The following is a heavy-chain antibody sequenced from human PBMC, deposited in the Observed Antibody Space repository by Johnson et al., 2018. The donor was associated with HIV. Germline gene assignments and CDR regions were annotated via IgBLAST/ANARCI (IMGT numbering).Heavy chain of an antibody. CDR3: TTDLGYYDSSGDAFDI. Sequence: VQLVESGGGSVKSGGSLRVSCAASGFTFSNAWMNWVRQAPGKGLEWVGRIKSESDGGTTDYPTPVKCRFTISRDDSKNTLYLQMNSLKTEDTAVYYCTTDLGYYDSSGDAFDIWGQGTMVTVSS. V-gene: IGHV3-15*01. CDR1: GFTFSNAW. CDR2: IKSESDGGTT. D-gene: IGHD3-22*01. J-gene: IGHJ3*02.